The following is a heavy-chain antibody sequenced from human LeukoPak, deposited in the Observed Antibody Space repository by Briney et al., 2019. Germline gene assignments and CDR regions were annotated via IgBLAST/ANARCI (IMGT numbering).Heavy chain of an antibody. CDR2: IYYSGTT. D-gene: IGHD3-22*01. J-gene: IGHJ4*02. CDR1: GGSISSRNYY. V-gene: IGHV4-39*01. CDR3: ASTGASSGYLPIDY. Sequence: PSETLSLTCTVSGGSISSRNYYWGWVRQPPGKGLEWVGSIYYSGTTYYNPSLKSRVSINVDTSKNQFSLYLSSVAAADTAVYYCASTGASSGYLPIDYWGQGTLVTVSS.